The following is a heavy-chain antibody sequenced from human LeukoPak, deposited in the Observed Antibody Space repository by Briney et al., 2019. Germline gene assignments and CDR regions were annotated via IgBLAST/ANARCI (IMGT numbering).Heavy chain of an antibody. Sequence: GGSLRLSCAASGFTFSSYAMSWVRQAPGKGLEWVSAISGSGGSTYYADSVKGRFTISRDNSKNTLYLQMNSLRAEDTAVYYCAKPNALQTYDSSGFDYWGQGTLVTVSS. CDR1: GFTFSSYA. V-gene: IGHV3-23*01. D-gene: IGHD3-22*01. CDR2: ISGSGGST. CDR3: AKPNALQTYDSSGFDY. J-gene: IGHJ4*02.